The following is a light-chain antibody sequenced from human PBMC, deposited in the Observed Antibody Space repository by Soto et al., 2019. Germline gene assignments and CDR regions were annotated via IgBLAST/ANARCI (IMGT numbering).Light chain of an antibody. J-gene: IGKJ5*01. CDR2: GAS. CDR3: QHYGGGSMIT. CDR1: QTISSW. V-gene: IGKV3-20*01. Sequence: TQSPSTLSGSVGDRVTITCRASQTISSWLAWYQQKPGQAPRLLISGASSRATGIPDRFSGSGSGTDFTLTITRLEPEDFALYYCQHYGGGSMITFGQGTRLEIK.